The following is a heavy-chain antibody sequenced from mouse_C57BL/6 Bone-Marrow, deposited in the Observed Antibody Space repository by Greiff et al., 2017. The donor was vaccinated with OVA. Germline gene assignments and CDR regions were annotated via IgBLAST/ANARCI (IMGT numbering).Heavy chain of an antibody. CDR2: INPYNGGT. D-gene: IGHD2-1*01. Sequence: EVQLQQSGPVLVKPGASVKMSCKASGYTFTDYYMNWVKQSHGKSLEWIGVINPYNGGTSYNQKFKGKATLTVDKSSSTAYMELNSLTSEDSAVYYCAREEGPYGNYWFAYWGQGTLVTVAA. CDR1: GYTFTDYY. J-gene: IGHJ3*01. V-gene: IGHV1-19*01. CDR3: AREEGPYGNYWFAY.